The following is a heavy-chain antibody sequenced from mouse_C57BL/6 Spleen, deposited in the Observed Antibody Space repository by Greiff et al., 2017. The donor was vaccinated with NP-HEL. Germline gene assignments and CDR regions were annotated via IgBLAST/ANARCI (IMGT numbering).Heavy chain of an antibody. V-gene: IGHV6-6*01. CDR3: TRGWEDYAMDY. J-gene: IGHJ4*01. D-gene: IGHD4-1*01. CDR2: IRNKANNHAT. Sequence: VQLKQSGGGLVQPGGSMKLSCAASGFTFSDAWMDWVRQSPEKGLEWVAEIRNKANNHATYYAESVKGRFTISRDDSKSSVYLQMNSLRAEDTGIYYCTRGWEDYAMDYWGQGTSVTVSS. CDR1: GFTFSDAW.